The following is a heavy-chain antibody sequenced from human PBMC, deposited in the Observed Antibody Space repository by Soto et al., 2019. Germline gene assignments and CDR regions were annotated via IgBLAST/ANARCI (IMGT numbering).Heavy chain of an antibody. CDR1: GFTFSSYA. J-gene: IGHJ3*01. CDR2: ISSNGGST. D-gene: IGHD3-22*01. Sequence: PGGSLRLSCAASGFTFSSYAMHWVRQAPGKGLEYVSAISSNGGSTYYANSVKGRFTISRDNSKNTLYLQMNSLKTEDTAVYYCSRDLTVIVVIPSQGFDVWGQGTMVTVSS. CDR3: SRDLTVIVVIPSQGFDV. V-gene: IGHV3-64*01.